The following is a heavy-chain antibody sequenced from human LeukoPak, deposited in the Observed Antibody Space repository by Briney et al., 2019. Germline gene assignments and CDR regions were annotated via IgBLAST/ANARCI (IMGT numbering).Heavy chain of an antibody. D-gene: IGHD3-22*01. CDR1: GFTFSYYA. CDR2: ISYDGSNK. J-gene: IGHJ3*02. V-gene: IGHV3-30-3*01. CDR3: ARESRNYDSSGYSPYDAFDI. Sequence: GGSLRLSCAASGFTFSYYAMHWVRQAPGKGLEWVAVISYDGSNKYYADSVKGRFTISRDNSKNTLYLQMNSLRAEDTAVYYCARESRNYDSSGYSPYDAFDIWGQGTMVTVSS.